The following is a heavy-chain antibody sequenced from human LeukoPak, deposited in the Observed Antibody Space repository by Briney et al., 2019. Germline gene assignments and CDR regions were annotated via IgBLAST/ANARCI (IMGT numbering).Heavy chain of an antibody. CDR1: GGSISSGIYY. D-gene: IGHD1-1*01. V-gene: IGHV4-39*01. CDR2: MYYSGNT. CDR3: ARHATRAY. J-gene: IGHJ4*02. Sequence: SETLSLTCTVSGGSISSGIYYWGWIRQSPGKGLQWIGSMYYSGNTYYNPSLKSRATISGDTSKNQFSLKLTSVTAADTAVYYCARHATRAYWGQGTLVTVSS.